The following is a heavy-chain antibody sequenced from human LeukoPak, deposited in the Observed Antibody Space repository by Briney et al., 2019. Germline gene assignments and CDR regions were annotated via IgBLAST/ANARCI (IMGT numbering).Heavy chain of an antibody. CDR3: ASSLYCSGGSCQHDY. J-gene: IGHJ4*02. D-gene: IGHD2-15*01. Sequence: PSETLSLTCTVSGGSISSYYWSWIRQPPGKGLEWIGYIYYSGSTNYNPSLKSRVTISVDTSKNQFSLKLSSVTAADTAVYYCASSLYCSGGSCQHDYWGQGTLVTVSS. V-gene: IGHV4-59*08. CDR1: GGSISSYY. CDR2: IYYSGST.